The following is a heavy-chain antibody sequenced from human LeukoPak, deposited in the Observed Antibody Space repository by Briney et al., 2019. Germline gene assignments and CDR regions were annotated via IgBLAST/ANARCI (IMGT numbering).Heavy chain of an antibody. J-gene: IGHJ4*02. CDR2: IYYSGST. Sequence: SETLSLTCTVSGVSISSYYWSWIRQPPGKGLEWIGYIYYSGSTNYNPSLKSRVTISVDTSKNQFSLKLSSVTAADTAVYYCARGDYYDSSGLEEWGQGTLVTVSS. V-gene: IGHV4-59*01. D-gene: IGHD3-22*01. CDR3: ARGDYYDSSGLEE. CDR1: GVSISSYY.